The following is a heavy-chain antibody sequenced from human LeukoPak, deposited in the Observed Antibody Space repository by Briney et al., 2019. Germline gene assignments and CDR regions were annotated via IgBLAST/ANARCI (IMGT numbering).Heavy chain of an antibody. CDR2: ISAYNGNT. J-gene: IGHJ4*02. D-gene: IGHD6-13*01. Sequence: GASVKVSCTASGYTFTSYGISWVRQPPGQGLEWMGWISAYNGNTNYAQKLQGRVTMTTDTSTSTAYMELRSLRSDDTAVYYCAREAAAGTFDYWGQGTLVTVSS. V-gene: IGHV1-18*01. CDR1: GYTFTSYG. CDR3: AREAAAGTFDY.